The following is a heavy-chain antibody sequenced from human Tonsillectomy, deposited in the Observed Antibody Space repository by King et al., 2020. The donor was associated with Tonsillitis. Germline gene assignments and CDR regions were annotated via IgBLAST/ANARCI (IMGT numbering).Heavy chain of an antibody. CDR1: GFTFSDYY. V-gene: IGHV3-11*01. CDR3: ARRMYYYEGSLDY. Sequence: VQLVESGGGLVKPGGSLRLSCAASGFTFSDYYMYWIRQAPGQGLECISYISSSGSTIYYADSVKGRFTISRDKAKKSVYLQMNSLRAEDTAVYYCARRMYYYEGSLDYWGQGTLVTVSS. CDR2: ISSSGSTI. D-gene: IGHD3-22*01. J-gene: IGHJ4*02.